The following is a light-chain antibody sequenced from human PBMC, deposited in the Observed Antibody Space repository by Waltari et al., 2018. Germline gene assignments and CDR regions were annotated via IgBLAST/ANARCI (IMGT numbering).Light chain of an antibody. Sequence: YVLTQPPSVSVAPGQTARITCGGSNIGSKRVHWHQQTPGRAPILVVYDATDRPSGISERMSGSNSGNTASLISSGVEARDEADYYCQVWDSRTDHVIFGGGTKLTVL. V-gene: IGLV3-21*02. J-gene: IGLJ2*01. CDR1: NIGSKR. CDR3: QVWDSRTDHVI. CDR2: DAT.